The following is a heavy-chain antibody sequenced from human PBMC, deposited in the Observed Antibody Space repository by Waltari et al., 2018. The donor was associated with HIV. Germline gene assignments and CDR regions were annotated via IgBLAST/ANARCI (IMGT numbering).Heavy chain of an antibody. D-gene: IGHD2-2*01. CDR1: AGSIRSSSYY. Sequence: QLQLQESGPGLVKPSETLSPPCTVPAGSIRSSSYYRGWIRQPPGKGLEWIGGIYYSGSTYYNPSLKSRVTISVDTSKNQFSLKLSSVTAADTAVYYCARPIVVGALGYGMDVWGQGTTVTVSS. V-gene: IGHV4-39*01. CDR2: IYYSGST. CDR3: ARPIVVGALGYGMDV. J-gene: IGHJ6*02.